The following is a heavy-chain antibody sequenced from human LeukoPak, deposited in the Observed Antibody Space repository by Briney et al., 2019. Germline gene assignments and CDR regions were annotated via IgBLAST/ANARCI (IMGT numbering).Heavy chain of an antibody. V-gene: IGHV4-34*01. CDR1: GGSFSGYY. Sequence: PSETLSLTCAVYGGSFSGYYWSWIRQPPGKGLEWIGEINHSGSTNYNPSLKSRVTISVDTSKNQFSLKLSSVTAADTAVYYCARDGYYYDSSGQYRLAEYFQHWGQGTLVTVSS. D-gene: IGHD3-22*01. CDR2: INHSGST. J-gene: IGHJ1*01. CDR3: ARDGYYYDSSGQYRLAEYFQH.